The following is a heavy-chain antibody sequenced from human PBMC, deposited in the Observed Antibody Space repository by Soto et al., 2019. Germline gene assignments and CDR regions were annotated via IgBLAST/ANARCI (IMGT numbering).Heavy chain of an antibody. J-gene: IGHJ4*02. CDR1: GFTFSSYA. CDR3: AKSKYYDFWSGYYTGPAFDY. D-gene: IGHD3-3*01. CDR2: ISGSGGST. Sequence: PVGSLRLSCAASGFTFSSYAMSWVRQAPGKGLEWVSAISGSGGSTYYADSVKGRFTISRDNSKNTLYLQMNSLRAEDTAVYYCAKSKYYDFWSGYYTGPAFDYWGQGTLVTVSS. V-gene: IGHV3-23*01.